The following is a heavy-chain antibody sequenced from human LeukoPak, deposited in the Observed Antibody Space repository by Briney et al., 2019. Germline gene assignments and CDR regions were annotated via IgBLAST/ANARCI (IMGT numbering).Heavy chain of an antibody. Sequence: GGSLRLSFAASGFNFSDYVMIWCGQAPGKGLNGFASIDRRGGNTYYADSVKGRFTISRDNSKNTLFLLMNSLRAEDTAVFHCASKTGKTGTYDWGQGTLVTVSS. CDR3: ASKTGKTGTYD. J-gene: IGHJ4*02. D-gene: IGHD1-1*01. CDR2: IDRRGGNT. V-gene: IGHV3-23*01. CDR1: GFNFSDYV.